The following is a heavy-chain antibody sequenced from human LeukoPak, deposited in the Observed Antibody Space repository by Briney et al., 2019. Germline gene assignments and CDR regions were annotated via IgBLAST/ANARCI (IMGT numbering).Heavy chain of an antibody. V-gene: IGHV1-2*02. CDR2: INPNSGGT. D-gene: IGHD2-2*01. Sequence: ASVKVSCKASGYTFTGYYMHWVRQAPGQGLEWMGWINPNSGGTNYAQKSQGRVTMTRDTSISTAYMELSRLRSDDTAVYYCARADCSSTSCYAFDIWGQGTMVTVSS. J-gene: IGHJ3*02. CDR3: ARADCSSTSCYAFDI. CDR1: GYTFTGYY.